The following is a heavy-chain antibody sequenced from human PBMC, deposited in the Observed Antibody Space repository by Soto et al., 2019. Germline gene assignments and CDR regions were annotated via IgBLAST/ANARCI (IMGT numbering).Heavy chain of an antibody. D-gene: IGHD4-17*01. CDR3: AKDPSRNTVTTYYFDY. J-gene: IGHJ4*02. CDR1: GFTFSSYA. V-gene: IGHV3-23*01. CDR2: ISGSGGRT. Sequence: GGSLRLSCAASGFTFSSYAMSWVRQAPGKGLEWVSAISGSGGRTYYADSVKGRFTISRDNSKNTLYLQMNSLRAEDTAVYYCAKDPSRNTVTTYYFDYWGQGTLVTVSS.